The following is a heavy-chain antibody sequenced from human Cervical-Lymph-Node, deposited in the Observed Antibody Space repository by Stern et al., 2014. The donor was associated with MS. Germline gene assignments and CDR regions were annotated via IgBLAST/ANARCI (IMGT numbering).Heavy chain of an antibody. CDR2: ISWNSGSI. CDR3: AKDIEGYYDSSNIDY. CDR1: GFTFDDYA. J-gene: IGHJ4*02. V-gene: IGHV3-9*01. Sequence: QLVESGGGLVQPGRSLRLSCAASGFTFDDYAMHWVRQAPGKGLEWVSGISWNSGSIGYADSVKGRFTISRDNAKNSLYLQMNSLRAEDTALYYCAKDIEGYYDSSNIDYWGQGTLVTVSS. D-gene: IGHD3-22*01.